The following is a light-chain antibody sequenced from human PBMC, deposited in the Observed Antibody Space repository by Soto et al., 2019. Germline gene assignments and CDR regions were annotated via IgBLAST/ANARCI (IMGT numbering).Light chain of an antibody. Sequence: EIVLTQSPGTLSLSPGERDTLSCRASQSVRNNFLAWYQQKPGQAPRLLIYGASSRATGIPDRFSGSGSGTDFTLTISRLEPEDFAVYYCQQYGSSSITFGQGTRLEIK. CDR1: QSVRNNF. CDR2: GAS. V-gene: IGKV3-20*01. J-gene: IGKJ5*01. CDR3: QQYGSSSIT.